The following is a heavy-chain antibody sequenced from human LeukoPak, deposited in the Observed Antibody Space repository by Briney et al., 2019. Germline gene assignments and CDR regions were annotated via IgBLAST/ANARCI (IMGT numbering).Heavy chain of an antibody. V-gene: IGHV5-51*01. Sequence: GEPLKISCKGSGYSFPTYCFAWVRQMPGKGLEWMVIIDPDASNIRYSPSFQAQATISSDKSISTAHPQWSSLTAPETAMYYCARPPSRGYSSSFEYWGQGALVTVSS. CDR2: IDPDASNI. D-gene: IGHD2-2*03. CDR3: ARPPSRGYSSSFEY. CDR1: GYSFPTYC. J-gene: IGHJ4*02.